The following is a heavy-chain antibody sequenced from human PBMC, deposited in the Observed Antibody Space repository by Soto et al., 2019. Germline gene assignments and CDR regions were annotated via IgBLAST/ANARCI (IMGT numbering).Heavy chain of an antibody. J-gene: IGHJ4*02. Sequence: GASVKVSCKASGGTFSSYAISWVRQAPGQGLEWMGGIIPIFGTANYAQKFQGRVTITADKSTSTAYMELSSLRSEDTAVYYCARYSREDYYDSSGYSPYYFVYWGQGTLVTVSS. D-gene: IGHD3-22*01. V-gene: IGHV1-69*06. CDR3: ARYSREDYYDSSGYSPYYFVY. CDR1: GGTFSSYA. CDR2: IIPIFGTA.